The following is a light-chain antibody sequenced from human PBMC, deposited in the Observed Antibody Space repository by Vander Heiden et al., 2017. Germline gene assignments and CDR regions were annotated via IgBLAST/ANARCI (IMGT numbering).Light chain of an antibody. J-gene: IGKJ2*01. Sequence: VIWLTQSPSLVSASTGDRVTISCRMSQAISRHLAWFQQKPGKAPELLIYAASTLQSGVPSRFSGGGSGTDFSLTISPLQSEDFAAYSCLHYHNFPHTFGQGTRVEIK. CDR3: LHYHNFPHT. CDR2: AAS. V-gene: IGKV1D-8*01. CDR1: QAISRH.